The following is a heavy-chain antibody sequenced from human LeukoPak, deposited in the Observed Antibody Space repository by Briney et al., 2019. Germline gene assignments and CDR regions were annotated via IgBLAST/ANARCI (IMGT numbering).Heavy chain of an antibody. Sequence: ASVKVSCKXSGYTFTDYYMHWVQQAPGKGLEWMGLVDPEDGETIYAEKFQGRVTITADTSTDTAYMELSSLRSEDTAVYYCATALIMYYDFWSGPFDYWGQGTLVTVSS. J-gene: IGHJ4*02. CDR1: GYTFTDYY. V-gene: IGHV1-69-2*01. CDR3: ATALIMYYDFWSGPFDY. CDR2: VDPEDGET. D-gene: IGHD3-3*01.